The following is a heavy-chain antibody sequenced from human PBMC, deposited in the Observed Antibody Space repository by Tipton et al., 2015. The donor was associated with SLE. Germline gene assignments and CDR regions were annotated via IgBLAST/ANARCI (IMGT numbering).Heavy chain of an antibody. Sequence: QSGPEVKKPGSSVKVSCKASGGTFSSYAISWVRQAPGQGLEWVGGLIPIFDTANYAQKFQGRVTITTDESTSTAYMELSSLRSEDTAVYYCARARGPLVPTAVLNDYWGQGTLITVSS. CDR1: GGTFSSYA. CDR2: LIPIFDTA. CDR3: ARARGPLVPTAVLNDY. D-gene: IGHD6-13*01. V-gene: IGHV1-69*05. J-gene: IGHJ4*02.